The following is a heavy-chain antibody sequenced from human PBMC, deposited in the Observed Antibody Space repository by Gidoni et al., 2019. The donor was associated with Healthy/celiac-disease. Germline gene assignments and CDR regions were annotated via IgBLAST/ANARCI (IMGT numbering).Heavy chain of an antibody. CDR2: ISWYSGSI. J-gene: IGHJ4*02. CDR3: AKGGRDYYDSSGYLRYFDY. V-gene: IGHV3-9*01. CDR1: GFTFADYA. D-gene: IGHD3-22*01. Sequence: EVQLVESGGGLVQPGRSLRLSCAASGFTFADYAMHGVRQAPGKGLGWVSGISWYSGSIGYADSVKGRFTISRDNAKNSLYLQMNSLRAEDTALYYCAKGGRDYYDSSGYLRYFDYWGQGTLVTVSS.